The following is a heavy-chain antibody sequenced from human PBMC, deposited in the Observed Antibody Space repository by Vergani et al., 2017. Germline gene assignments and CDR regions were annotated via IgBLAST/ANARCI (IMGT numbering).Heavy chain of an antibody. CDR1: GYTFSNYY. Sequence: QVQVVQSGAEVKKSGASVKVSCKTSGYTFSNYYMHWVRQAPGQGLEWMGIINPSGGHTNYAQKFQGRVTMTRDTSTSTVYMELSSLRSEDTAIYYCAAGPDAFDIWGQGTMVTVSS. CDR3: AAGPDAFDI. V-gene: IGHV1-46*01. CDR2: INPSGGHT. D-gene: IGHD6-13*01. J-gene: IGHJ3*02.